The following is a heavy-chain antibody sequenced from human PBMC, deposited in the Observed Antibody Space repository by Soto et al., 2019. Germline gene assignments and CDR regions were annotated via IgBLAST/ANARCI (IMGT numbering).Heavy chain of an antibody. CDR1: GFTFSSYG. CDR2: MSYDGSDK. Sequence: SCAASGFTFSSYGMHWVRQAPGKGLEWVAVMSYDGSDKYYADSVKGRFTISRDNSKNTLYLQMNSLRAEDTAVYYCAKGRGRKFYYGMDVWGQGTTVTVSS. V-gene: IGHV3-30*18. CDR3: AKGRGRKFYYGMDV. J-gene: IGHJ6*02.